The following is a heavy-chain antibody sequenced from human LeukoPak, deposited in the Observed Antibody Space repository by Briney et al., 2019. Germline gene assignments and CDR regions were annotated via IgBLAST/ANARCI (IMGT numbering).Heavy chain of an antibody. CDR2: IWYDGSNK. D-gene: IGHD2-2*01. Sequence: PPGGSLRLSCAASGFTFSSYGMHWVRQAPGKGLEGVAVIWYDGSNKYHADSVKGRFTISRDNSKNTLYLQMNSLRAEDTAVYYCARETYLAPAVNWGQGTLVTVSS. CDR1: GFTFSSYG. CDR3: ARETYLAPAVN. V-gene: IGHV3-33*01. J-gene: IGHJ4*02.